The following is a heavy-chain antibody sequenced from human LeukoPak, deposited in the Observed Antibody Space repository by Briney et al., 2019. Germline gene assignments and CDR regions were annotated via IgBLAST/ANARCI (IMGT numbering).Heavy chain of an antibody. J-gene: IGHJ4*02. Sequence: SETLSLTCTVSGYSISSGYYWGWIRQTPGKGLEWIANIYHSGSTYYNPSLKSRVTISVDTSKNQFSLKLSSVTAADTAVYYCARHYYIRSFDYWGQGTLVTVSS. V-gene: IGHV4-38-2*02. CDR3: ARHYYIRSFDY. CDR2: IYHSGST. D-gene: IGHD3-10*02. CDR1: GYSISSGYY.